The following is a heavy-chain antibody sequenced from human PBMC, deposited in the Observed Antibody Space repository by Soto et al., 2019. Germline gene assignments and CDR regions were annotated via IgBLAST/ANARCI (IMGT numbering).Heavy chain of an antibody. Sequence: SGPTLVNPTETLTLTCTVSGFSLTTGKMGVSWIRQPPGKALEWPAHIFSDNERSYSTSLQGRLTISKDTSGSQVVLSMTNVDPVDTATYYCARMKVDSYQFYYAMDVWGQGTTVTVSS. V-gene: IGHV2-26*01. CDR2: IFSDNER. CDR3: ARMKVDSYQFYYAMDV. D-gene: IGHD3-9*01. J-gene: IGHJ6*02. CDR1: GFSLTTGKMG.